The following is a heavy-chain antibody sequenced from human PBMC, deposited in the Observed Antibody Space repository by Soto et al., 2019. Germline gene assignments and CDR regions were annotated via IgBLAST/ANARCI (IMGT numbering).Heavy chain of an antibody. V-gene: IGHV3-30-3*01. CDR1: GFTFSSYA. D-gene: IGHD3-16*01. CDR2: ISYDGSNK. CDR3: ARVPLLKSRLEAPY. J-gene: IGHJ4*02. Sequence: PGGSLRLSCAASGFTFSSYAMHWVRQAPGKGLEWVAVISYDGSNKYYADSVKGRFTISRDNSKNTLYLQMNSLRAEDTAVYYCARVPLLKSRLEAPYWGQGTLVTVSS.